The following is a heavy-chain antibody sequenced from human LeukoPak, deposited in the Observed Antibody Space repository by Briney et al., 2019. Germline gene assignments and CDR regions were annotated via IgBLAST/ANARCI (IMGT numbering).Heavy chain of an antibody. CDR2: ISGSGGST. CDR1: GFTFSSYA. V-gene: IGHV3-23*01. CDR3: AELGITMIGGV. J-gene: IGHJ6*04. D-gene: IGHD3-10*02. Sequence: GGSLRLSCAASGFTFSSYAISWVRQAPGEGLEWVSHISGSGGSTYYADSVKGRFTISRDNAKNSLYLQMNSLRAEDTAIYYCAELGITMIGGVWGKGTTVTISS.